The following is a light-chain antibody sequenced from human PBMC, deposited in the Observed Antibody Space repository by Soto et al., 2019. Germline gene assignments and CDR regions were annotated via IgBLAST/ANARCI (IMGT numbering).Light chain of an antibody. Sequence: QSVLTQPPSVSGAPGQRVTISCTGSSSNIGAGYDLHWYQQLPGTAPKVLIYGDSNRPSGVPDRFSGSKSGTSASLAITGLQAEDEADYYCQSYDSGLSGSVLFGGGTKLTVL. CDR1: SSNIGAGYD. CDR3: QSYDSGLSGSVL. V-gene: IGLV1-40*01. J-gene: IGLJ3*02. CDR2: GDS.